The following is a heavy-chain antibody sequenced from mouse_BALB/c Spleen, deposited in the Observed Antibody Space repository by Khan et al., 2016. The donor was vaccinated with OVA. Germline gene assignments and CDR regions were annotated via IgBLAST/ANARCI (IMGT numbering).Heavy chain of an antibody. D-gene: IGHD6-1*01. CDR2: IWGDGST. CDR3: AGFEASYYAMYY. Sequence: VQLQESGPGLVAPSQSLSITCTVSGFSLTNYGVNWVRQPPGKGLEWLGVIWGDGSTNYPSALISRLSITKDNSKSQVFLKLNSLQTDDTATYYCAGFEASYYAMYYWGQGTSVTVSS. V-gene: IGHV2-3*01. J-gene: IGHJ4*01. CDR1: GFSLTNYG.